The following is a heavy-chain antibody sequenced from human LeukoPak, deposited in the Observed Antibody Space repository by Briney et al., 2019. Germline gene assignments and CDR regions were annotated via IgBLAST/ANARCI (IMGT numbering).Heavy chain of an antibody. CDR1: GGSMSPYS. CDR3: ARGSGGGSGSYYKDHYYGMDV. Sequence: SETLSLTCTVSGGSMSPYSWSWIRQPAGNALEWIGRIHSSGRTNYNPSLKSRVTMSVDTTKNQFSLKLNTVTVADTAVYYCARGSGGGSGSYYKDHYYGMDVWGPGTTVTVS. V-gene: IGHV4-4*07. CDR2: IHSSGRT. D-gene: IGHD3-10*01. J-gene: IGHJ6*02.